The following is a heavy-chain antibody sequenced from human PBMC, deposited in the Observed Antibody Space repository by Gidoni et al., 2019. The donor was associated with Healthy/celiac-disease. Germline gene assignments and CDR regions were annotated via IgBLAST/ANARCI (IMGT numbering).Heavy chain of an antibody. CDR1: GDSVPSTSAA. CDR2: TYYRSKWYN. Sequence: QVQLQQSGPGLVKPSQTLSLTCAISGDSVPSTSAAWNWIRQSPSRGLEWLGRTYYRSKWYNDYAVSVKSRITINPDTSKNQFSLQLNYVTPEDTAVYYCASSTVTTFIGLAAFDIWGQGTMVTVSS. D-gene: IGHD4-17*01. V-gene: IGHV6-1*01. J-gene: IGHJ3*02. CDR3: ASSTVTTFIGLAAFDI.